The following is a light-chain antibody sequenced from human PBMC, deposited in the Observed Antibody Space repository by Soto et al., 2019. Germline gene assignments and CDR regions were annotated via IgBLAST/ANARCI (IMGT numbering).Light chain of an antibody. Sequence: EIVMTPSPATLAVSPGERATLFCRASQSVSSNLAWYQQKPGQAPRLLIYGASTRATGIPARFSGSGSGTEFTLTISSLQSEDFAFYYCHQRQRWPRTFGQGTKV. V-gene: IGKV3-15*01. J-gene: IGKJ1*01. CDR3: HQRQRWPRT. CDR2: GAS. CDR1: QSVSSN.